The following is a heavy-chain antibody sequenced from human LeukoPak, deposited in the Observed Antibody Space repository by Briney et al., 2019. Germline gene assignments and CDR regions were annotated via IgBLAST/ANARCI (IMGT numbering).Heavy chain of an antibody. CDR1: GGSISSSSYY. D-gene: IGHD6-13*01. V-gene: IGHV4-39*01. CDR3: SRETTSTSWY. CDR2: IYYSGST. Sequence: KPSETLSLTCTVFGGSISSSSYYWAWIRQPPGKGLEWIGSIYYSGSTFYSPSLKSRVTLSVDTSKNQFSLKLSSVTAADTAVYFCSRETTSTSWYWGQGTLVTVSS. J-gene: IGHJ4*02.